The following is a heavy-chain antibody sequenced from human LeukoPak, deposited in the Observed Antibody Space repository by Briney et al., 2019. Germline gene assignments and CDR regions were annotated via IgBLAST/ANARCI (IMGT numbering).Heavy chain of an antibody. D-gene: IGHD3-3*01. J-gene: IGHJ4*02. CDR2: ISSSSSYI. V-gene: IGHV3-21*01. CDR3: ASRFLEWLYYFDY. CDR1: GFTFSSYS. Sequence: MAGGSLRLSCAASGFTFSSYSMNWVRQAPGKGLEWVSSISSSSSYIYYADSVKGRFTISRDNAKNSLYLQMNSLRAEDTAVYYCASRFLEWLYYFDYWGQGTLVTVSS.